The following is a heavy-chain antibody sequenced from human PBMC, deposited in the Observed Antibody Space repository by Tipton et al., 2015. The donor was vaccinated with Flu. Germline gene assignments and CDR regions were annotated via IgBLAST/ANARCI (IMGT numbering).Heavy chain of an antibody. CDR2: IYYSGST. Sequence: TLSLTCTVSGGSISSYYWSWIRQPPGKGLEWIGYIYYSGSTNYNPSLKSRVTISVDTSKNQFSLTLSSVTAADTAVYYCARGGYYDILTGYYMNGMDVWGQGP. V-gene: IGHV4-59*01. CDR3: ARGGYYDILTGYYMNGMDV. J-gene: IGHJ6*02. D-gene: IGHD3-9*01. CDR1: GGSISSYY.